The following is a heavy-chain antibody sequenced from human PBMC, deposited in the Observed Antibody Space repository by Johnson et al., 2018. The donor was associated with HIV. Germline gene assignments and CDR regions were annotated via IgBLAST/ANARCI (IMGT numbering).Heavy chain of an antibody. CDR3: ARAWVNYYDSPDAFDI. J-gene: IGHJ3*02. CDR2: ISYDGSNK. Sequence: QVQLVESGGGVVQPGRSLRLSFAASGFTFSSYGMHWVRQAPGKGLEWVAVISYDGSNKYYADSVKGRFTISRDNSKNTLYLQMNSLRAEDTAVYYCARAWVNYYDSPDAFDIWGQGTMVTVSS. V-gene: IGHV3-30*19. CDR1: GFTFSSYG. D-gene: IGHD3-22*01.